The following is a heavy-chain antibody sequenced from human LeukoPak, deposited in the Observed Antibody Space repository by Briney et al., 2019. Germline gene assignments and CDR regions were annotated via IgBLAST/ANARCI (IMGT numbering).Heavy chain of an antibody. CDR1: GYSFTSYW. CDR2: IDPSDSET. V-gene: IGHV5-51*01. D-gene: IGHD5-18*01. CDR3: ARQTAMGRSGDY. Sequence: GESLKISFKASGYSFTSYWIGWVRQMPGKGLEWMGIIDPSDSETRYTPSFQGQVTISVDKSLTTADLQWNSLKASDTAMYHCARQTAMGRSGDYWGQGTLVTVSS. J-gene: IGHJ4*02.